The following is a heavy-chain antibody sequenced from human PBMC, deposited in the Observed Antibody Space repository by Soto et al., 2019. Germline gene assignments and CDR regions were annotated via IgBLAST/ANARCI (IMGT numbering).Heavy chain of an antibody. CDR3: ARRYGYSFDY. D-gene: IGHD1-1*01. V-gene: IGHV4-59*08. CDR2: IYYSGNT. CDR1: GGSISSYY. Sequence: SETLSLTCTVSGGSISSYYWSWILQPPWKGLEWIGYIYYSGNTNYNPSLKSRVTISVDTSKNQFSLKLSSVTAADTAVYYCARRYGYSFDYWGQGTLVTVSS. J-gene: IGHJ4*02.